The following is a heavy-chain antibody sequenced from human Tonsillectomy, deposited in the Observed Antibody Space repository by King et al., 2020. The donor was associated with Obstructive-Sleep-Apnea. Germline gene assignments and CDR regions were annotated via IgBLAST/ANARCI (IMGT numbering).Heavy chain of an antibody. CDR3: ARGLYYYDSSGYFDY. Sequence: VQLVESGGGLVQPGGSLRLSCAASGFTFSSYWMHWGRQAPGKGLVWVSRLNSDGSSTSYADSVKGRFTISRDNAKNTLYLQMNSLRAEDTAVNYCARGLYYYDSSGYFDYWGQGTLVTVSS. CDR2: LNSDGSST. J-gene: IGHJ4*02. V-gene: IGHV3-74*01. D-gene: IGHD3-22*01. CDR1: GFTFSSYW.